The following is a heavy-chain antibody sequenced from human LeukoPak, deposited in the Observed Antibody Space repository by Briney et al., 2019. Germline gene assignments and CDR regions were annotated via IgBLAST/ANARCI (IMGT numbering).Heavy chain of an antibody. CDR3: ARENLRITIFGVASN. CDR2: VYHSGIT. D-gene: IGHD3-3*01. J-gene: IGHJ4*02. CDR1: GGSISSGIYY. Sequence: SETLSLTCTVSGGSISSGIYYWGWIRQPPGKGLAWIGSVYHSGITYYNPSLKSRVTISVDTSKNQFSLTLTSVTAADTAVYYCARENLRITIFGVASNWGQGTLVTVSS. V-gene: IGHV4-39*07.